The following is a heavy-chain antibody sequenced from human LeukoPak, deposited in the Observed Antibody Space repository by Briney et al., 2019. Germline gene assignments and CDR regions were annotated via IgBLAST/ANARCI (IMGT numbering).Heavy chain of an antibody. J-gene: IGHJ4*02. CDR2: ISSSSSYI. D-gene: IGHD1-1*01. CDR3: ARSGASTGFD. CDR1: GFTFSSYS. Sequence: GGSLRLSCAVSGFTFSSYSMNWVRQAPGKGLEWVSSISSSSSYIYYADSVKGRFTISRDNAKNSLYLQMNSLRAEDTAVYYCARSGASTGFDWGQGTLVTVSS. V-gene: IGHV3-21*01.